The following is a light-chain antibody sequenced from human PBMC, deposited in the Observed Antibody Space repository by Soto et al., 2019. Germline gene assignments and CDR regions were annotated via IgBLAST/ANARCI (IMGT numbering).Light chain of an antibody. Sequence: EIVLTQSPGTLSLSPGERATLSCRASQSVSSNYLAWYRQKPGQAPRLLIYGSSNRATGIPDRFSGSGSGTDFTLTISRLEPEDFAVYYCQQFVSSPPYTFGQGTKLEIK. J-gene: IGKJ2*01. V-gene: IGKV3-20*01. CDR1: QSVSSNY. CDR2: GSS. CDR3: QQFVSSPPYT.